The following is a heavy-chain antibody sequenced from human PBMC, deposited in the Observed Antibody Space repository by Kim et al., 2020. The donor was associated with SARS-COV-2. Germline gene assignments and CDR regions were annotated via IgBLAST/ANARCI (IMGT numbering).Heavy chain of an antibody. D-gene: IGHD3-10*01. J-gene: IGHJ5*01. Sequence: ASVKVSCKTSGYTFTSYDINWVRQATGQGLEWMGWINVNNGNTDYAQKFKGRVTMTRNTSTATAYMELRSLRSDDTAVYYCARVMQYTYLYGTEIHFNW. CDR2: INVNNGNT. CDR1: GYTFTSYD. V-gene: IGHV1-8*02. CDR3: ARVMQYTYLYGTEIHFNW.